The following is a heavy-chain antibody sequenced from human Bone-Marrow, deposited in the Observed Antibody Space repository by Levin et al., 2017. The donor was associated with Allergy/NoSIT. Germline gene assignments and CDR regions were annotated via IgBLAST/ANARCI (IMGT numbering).Heavy chain of an antibody. CDR1: GFTFSNAW. Sequence: NTGGSLRLSCAASGFTFSNAWMTWVRQAPGKGLEWVGRVKTRSEGGTTDYLAPVKGRFTISRDDSRNMMYLQMNNLKTEDTGLYYCITGLGRSDMDHWGPGTSVTVSS. V-gene: IGHV3-15*01. CDR3: ITGLGRSDMDH. CDR2: VKTRSEGGTT. J-gene: IGHJ4*02. D-gene: IGHD7-27*01.